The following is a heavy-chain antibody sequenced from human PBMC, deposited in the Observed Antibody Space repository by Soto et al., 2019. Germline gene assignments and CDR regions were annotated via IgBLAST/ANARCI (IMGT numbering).Heavy chain of an antibody. CDR2: IIPIFGTA. D-gene: IGHD3-9*01. J-gene: IGHJ6*02. CDR3: ARAPVLRYFDWLPEAYYYYGMDV. V-gene: IGHV1-69*13. Sequence: SVKVSCKASGGTFSSYAISWVRQAPGQGLEWMGGIIPIFGTANYAQKFQGRVTITADESTSTAYMELSSLRSEDTAVYYCARAPVLRYFDWLPEAYYYYGMDVWGQGTTVTVSS. CDR1: GGTFSSYA.